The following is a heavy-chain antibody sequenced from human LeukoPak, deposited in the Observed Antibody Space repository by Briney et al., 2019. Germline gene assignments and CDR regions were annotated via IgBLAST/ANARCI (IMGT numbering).Heavy chain of an antibody. J-gene: IGHJ5*02. CDR3: ARARPYYDFWSGYSP. Sequence: PSETLSLTCAVSGYSISSDYYWGWIRQPPGKGLEWIGNIYHSGSTYYNPSLKSRVTISVDTSKNQFSLKLSSVTAADTAVYYCARARPYYDFWSGYSPWGQGTLVTVSS. V-gene: IGHV4-38-2*01. CDR1: GYSISSDYY. D-gene: IGHD3-3*01. CDR2: IYHSGST.